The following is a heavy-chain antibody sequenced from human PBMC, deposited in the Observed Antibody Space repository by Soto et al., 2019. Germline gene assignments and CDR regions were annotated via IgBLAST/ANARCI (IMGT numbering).Heavy chain of an antibody. J-gene: IGHJ4*02. CDR1: GGTFSSYA. V-gene: IGHV1-69*06. D-gene: IGHD3-10*01. CDR3: AREHYYGSGSYPFDY. Sequence: QVQLVQSGAEVKKPGSSVKVSCKASGGTFSSYAISWVRQAPGQGLEWMGGIIPIFVTANYAQKFQGRVTITADKSPSTAYMELSSLRSEDTAVYYCAREHYYGSGSYPFDYWGQGTLVTVSS. CDR2: IIPIFVTA.